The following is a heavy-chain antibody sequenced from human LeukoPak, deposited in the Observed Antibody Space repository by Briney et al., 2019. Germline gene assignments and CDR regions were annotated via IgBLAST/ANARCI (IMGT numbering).Heavy chain of an antibody. CDR1: GGSFSGYY. CDR3: ARHGQGSSWYSWFGWFDP. V-gene: IGHV4-34*01. D-gene: IGHD6-13*01. Sequence: SETLSLTCAVYGGSFSGYYWSWIRQPPGKGLEWIGEINHSGSTNYNPSLKSRVTISVDTSKNQFSLKLSSVTAADTAVYYCARHGQGSSWYSWFGWFDPWGQGTLVTVSS. CDR2: INHSGST. J-gene: IGHJ5*02.